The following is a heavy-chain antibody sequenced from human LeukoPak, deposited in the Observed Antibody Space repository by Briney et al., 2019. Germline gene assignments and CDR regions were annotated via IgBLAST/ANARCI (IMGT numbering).Heavy chain of an antibody. Sequence: GESLKISCKGSGYSFISYWIGWVRQMPGKGLQWMGIIIPGDSQTIYSPSFQGQVTISSDKSITTAYLQWSSLKASDTAMYYCARGRAVTADDAFDIWGQGTMVTVSS. CDR2: IIPGDSQT. V-gene: IGHV5-51*01. CDR3: ARGRAVTADDAFDI. J-gene: IGHJ3*02. D-gene: IGHD4-17*01. CDR1: GYSFISYW.